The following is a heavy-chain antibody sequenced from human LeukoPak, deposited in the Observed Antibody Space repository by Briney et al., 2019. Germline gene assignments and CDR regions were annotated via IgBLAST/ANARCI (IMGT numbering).Heavy chain of an antibody. CDR2: IYYSGST. CDR3: ARHRGQWLAYFDY. CDR1: GGSISSGDYY. D-gene: IGHD6-19*01. J-gene: IGHJ4*02. Sequence: SQTLSLTCTVSGGSISSGDYYWSWIRQPPGKGLEWIGYIYYSGSTYYNPSLKSRVIISVDTSKNQFSLKLSSVTAADTAVYYCARHRGQWLAYFDYWGQGTLVTVSS. V-gene: IGHV4-30-4*01.